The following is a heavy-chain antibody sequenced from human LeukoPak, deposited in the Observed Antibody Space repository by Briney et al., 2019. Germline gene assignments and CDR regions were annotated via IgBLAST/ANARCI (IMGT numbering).Heavy chain of an antibody. CDR2: ISWNSGSI. J-gene: IGHJ4*02. V-gene: IGHV3-9*01. CDR1: GFTFDDYA. D-gene: IGHD2-2*01. Sequence: GGSLRLSCAASGFTFDDYAMHWVRQAPGKGLEWVSGISWNSGSIGYADSVKGRFTISRDNAKNSLYLQMNSLRAEDTALYYSAKAVVPAAHFDYWGQGTLVTVSS. CDR3: AKAVVPAAHFDY.